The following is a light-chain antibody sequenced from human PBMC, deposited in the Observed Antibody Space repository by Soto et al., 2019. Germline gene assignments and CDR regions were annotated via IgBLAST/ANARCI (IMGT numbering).Light chain of an antibody. V-gene: IGKV1-33*01. Sequence: DIQMTQSPSSLSASVGDRVTITCQASQDINNYLIWYQHKTGKAPKLLIYDASTLGTGVSSRLSGGGSGTHFTLTISSLQPEDIATYYCQQFESVPWTFGQGTKLELK. CDR3: QQFESVPWT. CDR2: DAS. J-gene: IGKJ2*02. CDR1: QDINNY.